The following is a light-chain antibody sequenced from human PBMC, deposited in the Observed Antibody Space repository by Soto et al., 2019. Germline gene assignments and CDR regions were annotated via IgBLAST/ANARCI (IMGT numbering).Light chain of an antibody. CDR1: SSDVGGYKY. V-gene: IGLV2-14*01. CDR2: EVS. CDR3: ASYTSSSTSVI. Sequence: QSVLTQPASVSGSPGQSITISCTGTSSDVGGYKYVSWYQQHPDKAPKLIIFEVSNRPSGMSSRFSGSKSGNTASLTISGLQAEDEADYYCASYTSSSTSVIFGRGTKLTVL. J-gene: IGLJ2*01.